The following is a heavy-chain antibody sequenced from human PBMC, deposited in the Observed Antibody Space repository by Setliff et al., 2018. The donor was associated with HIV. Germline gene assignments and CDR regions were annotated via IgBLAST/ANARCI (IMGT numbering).Heavy chain of an antibody. CDR1: GGSMSTYY. D-gene: IGHD5-12*01. Sequence: PSETLSLTCTVSGGSMSTYYWSWIRQPPGKGLEWIGYIYTSGSTNYNPSLRSRVTISIDTSKNQFSLKLSSVTAADTAVYYCARGLVVVTDSDYDTNYYYYYYMDVWGKGTTVTVSS. J-gene: IGHJ6*03. CDR3: ARGLVVVTDSDYDTNYYYYYYMDV. CDR2: IYTSGST. V-gene: IGHV4-4*08.